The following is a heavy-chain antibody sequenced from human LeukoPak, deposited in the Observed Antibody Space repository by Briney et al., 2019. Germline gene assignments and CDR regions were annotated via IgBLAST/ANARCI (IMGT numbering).Heavy chain of an antibody. J-gene: IGHJ5*02. CDR1: GFTFSINW. V-gene: IGHV3-74*01. CDR2: INEDGRNT. D-gene: IGHD3-22*01. Sequence: GGSLRLSCAASGFTFSINWMHWVRQAPGKGLVWVSRINEDGRNTKYADSVKGRLTISRDNAKNTLYLQMNSLRVEDTAVYYCARDLSFDYDNSGYSSWFDPWGQGTLVTVSS. CDR3: ARDLSFDYDNSGYSSWFDP.